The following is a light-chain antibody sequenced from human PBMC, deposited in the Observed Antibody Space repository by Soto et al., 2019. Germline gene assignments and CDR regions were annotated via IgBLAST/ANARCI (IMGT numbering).Light chain of an antibody. CDR1: QSISTY. V-gene: IGKV1-39*01. CDR3: QKSYSIPYT. Sequence: DIQMTQSPSSLSASVGDRVTITCRASQSISTYLNWYQQKPGKAPKLLIYAASSLQSGVPSRFSGSGSGTDFTLTISSLQPEDFATYYCQKSYSIPYTFSQGTKLEIK. CDR2: AAS. J-gene: IGKJ2*01.